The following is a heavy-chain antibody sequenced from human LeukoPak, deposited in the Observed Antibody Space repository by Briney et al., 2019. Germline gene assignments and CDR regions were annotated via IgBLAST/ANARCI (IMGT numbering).Heavy chain of an antibody. V-gene: IGHV3-74*01. Sequence: PGGSLRLSCAASGFTFSSHWMHWVRQAPGKGLVWVSRINSDGSSISYADSVKGRFTISRDNAKNTLYLQMNSLRAEDTAVYYCARGLLLGPQYYFDYWGQGTLVTVSS. CDR2: INSDGSSI. CDR1: GFTFSSHW. D-gene: IGHD1-26*01. J-gene: IGHJ4*02. CDR3: ARGLLLGPQYYFDY.